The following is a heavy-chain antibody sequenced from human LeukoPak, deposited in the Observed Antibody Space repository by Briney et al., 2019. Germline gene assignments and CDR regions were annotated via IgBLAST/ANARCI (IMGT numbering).Heavy chain of an antibody. Sequence: ASVKVSCKASGYTFTSYYIHWVRQAPGQGLEWMGIINPSGGSTSYPQKFQGRVTMTRDTPPSTVYMELSSLRSEDTAVYYCARVRVEYRLPHDAFDIWGQGTMVTVSS. CDR2: INPSGGST. CDR3: ARVRVEYRLPHDAFDI. CDR1: GYTFTSYY. D-gene: IGHD2-2*01. V-gene: IGHV1-46*01. J-gene: IGHJ3*02.